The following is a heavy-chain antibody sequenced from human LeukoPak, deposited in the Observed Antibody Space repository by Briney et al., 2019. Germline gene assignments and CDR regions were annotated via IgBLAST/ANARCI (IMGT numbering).Heavy chain of an antibody. V-gene: IGHV4-59*08. CDR3: ARPPTH. D-gene: IGHD4-17*01. J-gene: IGHJ4*02. CDR2: INYSGST. Sequence: SETLSLTCTVSGGSISSYYWSWIRQPPGKGLEWIGYINYSGSTNYNPSLKSRVTISVDTSNNQFSLKLSSVTAADTAVCYCARPPTHWGQGTLVTVSS. CDR1: GGSISSYY.